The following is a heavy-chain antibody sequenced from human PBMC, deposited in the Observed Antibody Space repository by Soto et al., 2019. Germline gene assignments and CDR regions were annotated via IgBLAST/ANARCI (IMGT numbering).Heavy chain of an antibody. CDR2: VYYIGST. Sequence: SDTRSLTGTVSGDSISTFYWGWRRQSPGKEREGSGYVYYIGSTNYNPSLKSRVTISVDRSKTHFSLKLTSANAADTAIYYCARGRTVRNYADDSSHYFYFFDYWGQGTQVTVSS. CDR1: GDSISTFY. V-gene: IGHV4-59*12. D-gene: IGHD3-22*01. CDR3: ARGRTVRNYADDSSHYFYFFDY. J-gene: IGHJ4*02.